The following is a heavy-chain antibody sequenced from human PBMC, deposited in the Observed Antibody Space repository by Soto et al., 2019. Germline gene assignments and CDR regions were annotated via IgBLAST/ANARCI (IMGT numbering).Heavy chain of an antibody. CDR3: AKAKYSSGWDRFDY. CDR2: ISYDGSNK. J-gene: IGHJ4*02. V-gene: IGHV3-30*18. CDR1: GFTFSSYG. D-gene: IGHD6-19*01. Sequence: GGSLRLSCAASGFTFSSYGMHWVRQAPGKGLEWAAVISYDGSNKYYADSVKGRFTISRDNSKNTLYLQMNSLRAEDTAVYYCAKAKYSSGWDRFDYWGQGTLVTVSS.